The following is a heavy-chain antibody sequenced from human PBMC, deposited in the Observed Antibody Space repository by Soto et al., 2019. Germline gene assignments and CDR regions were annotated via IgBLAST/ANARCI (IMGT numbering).Heavy chain of an antibody. J-gene: IGHJ5*02. CDR3: ARLCSSSMDWFDH. CDR1: GHSFTSYW. Sequence: GASLKISCKGSGHSFTSYWIGWVRQMPGKGLEWMGIIYPGDSDTRYSPSFQGQVTISADKSISTAYLQWTSLKASDTAMYYCARLCSSSMDWFDHWGQATRVTDSS. V-gene: IGHV5-51*01. CDR2: IYPGDSDT. D-gene: IGHD6-13*01.